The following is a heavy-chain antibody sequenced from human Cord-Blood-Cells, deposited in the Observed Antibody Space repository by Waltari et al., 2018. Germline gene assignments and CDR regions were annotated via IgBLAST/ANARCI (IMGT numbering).Heavy chain of an antibody. D-gene: IGHD3-10*01. CDR1: GGSISSSSYY. CDR2: IYYSGST. CDR3: ASVAPYITMVRGVIDY. Sequence: QLQLQESGPGLVKPSETLSLTCTVSGGSISSSSYYLGWIRQPPGKGLEWIGSIYYSGSTYYNPSLKSRVTISVDTSKNQFSLKLSSVTAADTAVYYCASVAPYITMVRGVIDYWGQGTLVTVSS. J-gene: IGHJ4*02. V-gene: IGHV4-39*01.